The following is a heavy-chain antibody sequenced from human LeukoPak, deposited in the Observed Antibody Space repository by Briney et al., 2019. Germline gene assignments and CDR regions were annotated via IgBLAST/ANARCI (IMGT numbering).Heavy chain of an antibody. CDR3: AKDAAMVRGVIRYYYGMDV. Sequence: GGSLRLSCAASGFTFSSYGMHWVRQAAGKGLEWVAFIRYDGSNKYYADSVKGRFTISRDNSKNTLYLQMNSLRAEDTAVYYCAKDAAMVRGVIRYYYGMDVWGQGTTVTVSS. CDR2: IRYDGSNK. V-gene: IGHV3-30*02. D-gene: IGHD3-10*01. CDR1: GFTFSSYG. J-gene: IGHJ6*02.